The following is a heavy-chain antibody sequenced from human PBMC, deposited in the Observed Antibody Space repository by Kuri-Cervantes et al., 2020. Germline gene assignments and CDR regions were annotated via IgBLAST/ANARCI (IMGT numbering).Heavy chain of an antibody. J-gene: IGHJ4*02. Sequence: GESLKISCKGSGYSFTSYWIGWVRQMPGKGLEWMGIIYPGDSDTRYSPSFLGQVTISADKSISTAYLQWSSLKASDTAMYYCARLYDSSGYYLGAFDYWGQGTLVTVSS. V-gene: IGHV5-51*01. CDR2: IYPGDSDT. D-gene: IGHD3-22*01. CDR1: GYSFTSYW. CDR3: ARLYDSSGYYLGAFDY.